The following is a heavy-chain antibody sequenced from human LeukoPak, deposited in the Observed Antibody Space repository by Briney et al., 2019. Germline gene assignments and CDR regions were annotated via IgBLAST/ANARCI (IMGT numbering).Heavy chain of an antibody. CDR1: GFTFSTYA. J-gene: IGHJ4*02. CDR2: ITGSGVTT. Sequence: PGGSLRLSCTASGFTFSTYAMSWVRHAPGKGLEWVSTITGSGVTTYYADSVKGRFTISRDNSKNTLYLQMNSLRAEDSAVYYCAKDGYDLGPFDYWGQGTLVTVSS. V-gene: IGHV3-23*01. D-gene: IGHD5-12*01. CDR3: AKDGYDLGPFDY.